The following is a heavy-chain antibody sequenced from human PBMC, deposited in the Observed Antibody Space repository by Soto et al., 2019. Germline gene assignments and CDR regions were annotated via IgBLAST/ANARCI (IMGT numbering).Heavy chain of an antibody. CDR3: ASGYDILTGYPRGDYYGMDV. V-gene: IGHV4-39*01. Sequence: QLQLQESGPGLVKPSETLSLTCTVSGGSISSSSYYWGWIRQPPGKGLEGIGSIYYSGSTYYNPSLTSRVTVSVDTSKNQFPLKLSSVTAADTAVYYCASGYDILTGYPRGDYYGMDVWGQGTTVTVSS. CDR2: IYYSGST. CDR1: GGSISSSSYY. J-gene: IGHJ6*02. D-gene: IGHD3-9*01.